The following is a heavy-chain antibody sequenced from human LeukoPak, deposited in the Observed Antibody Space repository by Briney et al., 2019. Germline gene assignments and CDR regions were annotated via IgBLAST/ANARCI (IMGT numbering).Heavy chain of an antibody. CDR3: ARGVEAYCGGDCYSHFDY. D-gene: IGHD2-21*02. J-gene: IGHJ4*02. V-gene: IGHV4-31*03. CDR2: IYYSGST. CDR1: GGSISSGGYY. Sequence: SQTLSLTCTVSGGSISSGGYYWSWIRQHPGKGLEWIGYIYYSGSTYYNPSLKSRVTISVDTSKNQFSLRLSSVTAADTAVYYCARGVEAYCGGDCYSHFDYWGQGTLVTVSS.